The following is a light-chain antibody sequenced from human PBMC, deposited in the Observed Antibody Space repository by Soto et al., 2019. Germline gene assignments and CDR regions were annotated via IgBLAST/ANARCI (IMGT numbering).Light chain of an antibody. CDR3: QHYNSYSEA. V-gene: IGKV1-5*01. J-gene: IGKJ1*01. CDR2: DAS. CDR1: QSISSW. Sequence: DIQVTQSPSTLSASVGDRVTITCRASQSISSWLAWYQQKPGKAPKLLIYDASSLESGVPSRFSGSGSGTEFTLTISSLQPDDFATYYCQHYNSYSEAFGRGTKVDIK.